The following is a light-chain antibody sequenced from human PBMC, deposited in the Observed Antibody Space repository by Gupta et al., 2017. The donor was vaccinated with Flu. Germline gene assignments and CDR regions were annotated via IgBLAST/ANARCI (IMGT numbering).Light chain of an antibody. CDR3: QHYNNWPPWT. CDR1: QSVNNN. V-gene: IGKV3D-15*03. CDR2: GAS. J-gene: IGKJ1*01. Sequence: IVMRHSPAPLFVPPGERATLSCRASQSVNNNLAWYQQKPGQAPRLLIYGASIRVTGIPARFSGSGSGTEFTLIISNSQSEDAAVYFCQHYNNWPPWTFGQGTKVEI.